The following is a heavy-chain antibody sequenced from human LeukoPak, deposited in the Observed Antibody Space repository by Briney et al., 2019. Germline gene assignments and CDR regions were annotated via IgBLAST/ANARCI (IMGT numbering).Heavy chain of an antibody. J-gene: IGHJ6*03. D-gene: IGHD3-3*01. Sequence: ASVKVSCKASGYTFTSYYMHWVRQAPGQGLEWMGIINPSGGSTSYAQKFQGRVTMTRDTSTSTVYMELSSLRSEDTAVYYCARDSKLRFLEGVMDVWGKGTTVTVSS. CDR1: GYTFTSYY. CDR2: INPSGGST. CDR3: ARDSKLRFLEGVMDV. V-gene: IGHV1-46*01.